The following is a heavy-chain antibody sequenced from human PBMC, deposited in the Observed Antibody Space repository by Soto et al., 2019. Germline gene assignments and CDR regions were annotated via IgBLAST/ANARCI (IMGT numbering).Heavy chain of an antibody. CDR1: GFTFSTDW. CDR3: ASEGSVWQVDY. J-gene: IGHJ4*02. V-gene: IGHV3-7*01. CDR2: IKRDGSES. D-gene: IGHD6-25*01. Sequence: EVQLVESGGGLVQPGGSLRLSCVASGFTFSTDWASWVRQAPGKGLEWVANIKRDGSESNYADSVKGRFTISRDNAKNSLYLQMNSLRVEDTAVYYCASEGSVWQVDYWGQGTLVAVSS.